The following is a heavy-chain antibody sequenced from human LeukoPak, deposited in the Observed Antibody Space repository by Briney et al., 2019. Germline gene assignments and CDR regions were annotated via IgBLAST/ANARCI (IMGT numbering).Heavy chain of an antibody. V-gene: IGHV4-61*02. CDR2: IYTSGST. CDR3: AATIFGVVILADAFDI. J-gene: IGHJ3*02. D-gene: IGHD3-3*01. Sequence: ASQTLSLTCTVSGGSISSGSYYWSWIRQPAGKGLEWIGRIYTSGSTNYNPSLKSRVTISVDTSKSQFSLKLSSVTAADTAVYYCAATIFGVVILADAFDIWGQGTMVTVTS. CDR1: GGSISSGSYY.